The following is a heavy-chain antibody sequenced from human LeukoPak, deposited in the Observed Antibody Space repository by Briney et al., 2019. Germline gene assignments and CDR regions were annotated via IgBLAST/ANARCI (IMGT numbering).Heavy chain of an antibody. D-gene: IGHD1-1*01. J-gene: IGHJ3*02. V-gene: IGHV4-39*01. CDR3: ARHNDPGHAFDI. CDR1: GGSISASGHY. CDR2: IYYSGST. Sequence: SETLSLTCTVSGGSISASGHYWGWIRQPPGKGLEWIGSIYYSGSTYYNSSLRSRVTISLDTSKTQFSLKVNSVTAADTAVYYCARHNDPGHAFDIWGQGTMVTVSS.